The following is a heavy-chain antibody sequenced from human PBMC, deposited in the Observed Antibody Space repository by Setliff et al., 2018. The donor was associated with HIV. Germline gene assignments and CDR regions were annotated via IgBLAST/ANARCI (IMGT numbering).Heavy chain of an antibody. CDR1: GLDIGDYW. J-gene: IGHJ4*02. CDR2: TTNKADSYNT. V-gene: IGHV3-72*01. Sequence: PGGSLRLSCAASGLDIGDYWMTWVRQAPGKGLEWVGRTTNKADSYNTNYAASVKGRFTIARDDSKNTLYLQLNSLKTEDTALYYCTAVREGWGQGTLVTVSS. CDR3: TAVREG. D-gene: IGHD1-26*01.